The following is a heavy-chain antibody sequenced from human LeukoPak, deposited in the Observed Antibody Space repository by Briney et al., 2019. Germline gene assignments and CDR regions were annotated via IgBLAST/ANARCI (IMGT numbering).Heavy chain of an antibody. CDR2: IYYSGSA. CDR1: GGSISSSSYY. D-gene: IGHD3-10*01. J-gene: IGHJ4*02. Sequence: SETLSLTCTVSGGSISSSSYYWGWIRQPPGKGLEWIGSIYYSGSAYYNPSLKSRVTIAVDRSKNQFSLKLRSVTAADTAMYYCTRLIYYFDYWGQGTLVTVSS. V-gene: IGHV4-39*01. CDR3: TRLIYYFDY.